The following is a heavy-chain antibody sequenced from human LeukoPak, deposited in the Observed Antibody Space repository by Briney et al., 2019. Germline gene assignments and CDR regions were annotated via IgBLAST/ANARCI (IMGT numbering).Heavy chain of an antibody. D-gene: IGHD1/OR15-1a*01. CDR1: SGSISSDY. CDR2: IYTSGST. J-gene: IGHJ3*02. Sequence: SETLSLTCTVSSGSISSDYWSWIRQPAGKGLEWIGRIYTSGSTSYNPSLKSRVTISVDKPKNQLSLKLSSVTAADTAVYHCARVLIAGTTAAFDIWGQGTMVTVSS. V-gene: IGHV4-4*07. CDR3: ARVLIAGTTAAFDI.